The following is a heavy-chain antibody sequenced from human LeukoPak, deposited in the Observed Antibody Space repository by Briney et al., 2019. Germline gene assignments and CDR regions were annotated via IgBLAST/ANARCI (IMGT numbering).Heavy chain of an antibody. CDR1: GGSVCSGSFY. CDR3: ARDFFGAYFDY. CDR2: IYYSGST. J-gene: IGHJ4*02. V-gene: IGHV4-61*01. Sequence: SETLSLTCNVSGGSVCSGSFYWSWIRQPPGKGLEWIGYIYYSGSTNYNPSLKSRVTISVDTSKNQFSLKLTSVTAADTAVYYCARDFFGAYFDYWGQGTLVTVSS. D-gene: IGHD3-10*01.